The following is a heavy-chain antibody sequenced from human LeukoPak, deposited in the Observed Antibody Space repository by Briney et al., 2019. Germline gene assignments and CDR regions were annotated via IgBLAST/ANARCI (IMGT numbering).Heavy chain of an antibody. Sequence: SETLSLTCAVYGGSFSGYYWSWIRQPPGKGLEWIGYIYYSGSTDYNPSLKSRVTILVDTSKNQFSLRLSSVTAADTAVYYCARVMGDYYDSSGYYRRSDVFDIWGQGTMLTVSS. D-gene: IGHD3-22*01. CDR1: GGSFSGYY. J-gene: IGHJ3*02. V-gene: IGHV4-59*01. CDR2: IYYSGST. CDR3: ARVMGDYYDSSGYYRRSDVFDI.